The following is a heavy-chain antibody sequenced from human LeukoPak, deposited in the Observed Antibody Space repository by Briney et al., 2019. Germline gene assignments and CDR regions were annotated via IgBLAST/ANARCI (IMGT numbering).Heavy chain of an antibody. CDR1: GGTISNYY. V-gene: IGHV4-59*08. D-gene: IGHD6-19*01. CDR3: ARWYSSGWAFDY. Sequence: SETLSLTCTVSGGTISNYYWNWIRQPPGKGLEWVGYIHYSGNIKYNSSLKSRATTSVDTSKNQFSLKLSSVTAADTAVYYCARWYSSGWAFDYWGQGTLVTVSS. J-gene: IGHJ4*02. CDR2: IHYSGNI.